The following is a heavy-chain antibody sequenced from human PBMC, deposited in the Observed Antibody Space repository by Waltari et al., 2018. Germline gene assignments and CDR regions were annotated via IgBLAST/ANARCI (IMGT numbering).Heavy chain of an antibody. CDR2: IYHSGST. CDR3: ARDQDYYDSSGYYTPGFDY. V-gene: IGHV4-31*03. J-gene: IGHJ4*02. D-gene: IGHD3-22*01. Sequence: QVQLQESGPGLVKPSQTLSLTCTVSGGSISSGGYYWSWIRQHPGKGLEWIGYIYHSGSTYYNPSLKSRVTISVDRSKNQFSLKLSSVTAADTAVYYCARDQDYYDSSGYYTPGFDYWGQGTLVTVSS. CDR1: GGSISSGGYY.